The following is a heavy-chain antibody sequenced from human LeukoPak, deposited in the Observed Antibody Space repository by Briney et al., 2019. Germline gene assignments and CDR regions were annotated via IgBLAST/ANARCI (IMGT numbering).Heavy chain of an antibody. CDR3: ALTTVTLGFDY. CDR2: IYYSGST. Sequence: SETLSLTCAVSGYSISSGYYWGWIRQPPGKGLGWIGSIYYSGSTYYNPSLKSRVTISVDTSKNQFSLKLSSVTAADTAVYYCALTTVTLGFDYWGQGTLVTVSS. CDR1: GYSISSGYY. J-gene: IGHJ4*02. V-gene: IGHV4-38-2*01. D-gene: IGHD4-17*01.